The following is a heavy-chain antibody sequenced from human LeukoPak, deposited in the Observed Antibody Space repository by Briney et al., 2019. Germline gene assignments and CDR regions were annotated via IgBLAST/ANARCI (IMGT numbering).Heavy chain of an antibody. CDR2: ISYDGSNK. J-gene: IGHJ4*02. CDR1: GFTFSSYA. CDR3: ASSRSISGYSDY. V-gene: IGHV3-30*14. D-gene: IGHD3-22*01. Sequence: GGSLRLSCAASGFTFSSYAMHWVRQAPGKGLEWVAVISYDGSNKYYADSVKGRFTISRDNSKNTLYLQMNGLRAEDTAVYYCASSRSISGYSDYWGQGTLVTVSS.